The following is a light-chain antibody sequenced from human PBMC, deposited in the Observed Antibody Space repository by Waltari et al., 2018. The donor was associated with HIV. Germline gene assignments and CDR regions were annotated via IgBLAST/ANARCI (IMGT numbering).Light chain of an antibody. CDR1: QSILSSSNNRKY. CDR2: WAS. V-gene: IGKV4-1*01. CDR3: HQYYTTPYT. Sequence: DIVMTQSPDSLAVSLGEMSTMNCKSIQSILSSSNNRKYLAWYQQKPGQPPKLLIYWASSRDSGVPDRFIGRGSGTDFSLTISSLQAEDVAVYFCHQYYTTPYTFGQGTKLEIK. J-gene: IGKJ2*01.